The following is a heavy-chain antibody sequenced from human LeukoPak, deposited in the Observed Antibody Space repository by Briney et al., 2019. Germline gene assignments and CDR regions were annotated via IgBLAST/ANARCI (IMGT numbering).Heavy chain of an antibody. Sequence: PGGSLRLSCAASGFTFRSYTTSWVRQAPGKGLEWVSVISGSGGNTYYADSVKGRFTISRDNSKNTLYLQVNSLRAEDTAVYYCAKDRYSGYDFFDYWGQGTLVTVSS. CDR1: GFTFRSYT. D-gene: IGHD5-12*01. CDR3: AKDRYSGYDFFDY. CDR2: ISGSGGNT. J-gene: IGHJ4*02. V-gene: IGHV3-23*01.